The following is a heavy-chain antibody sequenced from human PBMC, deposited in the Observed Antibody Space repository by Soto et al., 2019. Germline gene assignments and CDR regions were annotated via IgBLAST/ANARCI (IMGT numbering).Heavy chain of an antibody. CDR1: GGSISSSSYY. Sequence: QLQLQESGPGLVKPSETLSLTCTVSGGSISSSSYYWGWIRQPPGKGLEWIGSIYYSGSTYYNPSLKSRVTISVDTSKNQFSLKLSSVTAADTAVYYCANIVVVVAAPAGFDSWGQGTLVTVSS. D-gene: IGHD2-15*01. CDR3: ANIVVVVAAPAGFDS. V-gene: IGHV4-39*01. CDR2: IYYSGST. J-gene: IGHJ4*02.